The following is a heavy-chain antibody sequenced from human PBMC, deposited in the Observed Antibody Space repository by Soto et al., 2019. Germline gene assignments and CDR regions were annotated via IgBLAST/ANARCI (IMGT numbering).Heavy chain of an antibody. CDR2: IYYSGST. CDR1: GGSFSGYY. CDR3: ARAPYYYYYMDV. Sequence: SETLSLTCDVYGGSFSGYYWSWIRQPPGKGLEWIGYIYYSGSTNYNPSLKSRVTISVDTSKNQFSLKLSSVTAADTAVYYCARAPYYYYYMDVWGKGTTVTVSS. J-gene: IGHJ6*03. V-gene: IGHV4-59*08.